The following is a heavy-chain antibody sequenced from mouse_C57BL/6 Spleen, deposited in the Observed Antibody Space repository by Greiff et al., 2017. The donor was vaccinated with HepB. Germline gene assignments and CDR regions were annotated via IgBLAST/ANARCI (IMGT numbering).Heavy chain of an antibody. CDR1: GFSLTSYG. D-gene: IGHD2-3*01. CDR3: ARRGGYDGYYGYAMDY. V-gene: IGHV2-2*01. Sequence: VQLKESGPGLVQPSQSLSITCTVSGFSLTSYGVHWVRQSPGKGLEWLGVIWSGGSTDYNAAFISRLSISKDNSKSQVFVKMNSLQADDTAIYYCARRGGYDGYYGYAMDYWGQGTSVTVSS. J-gene: IGHJ4*01. CDR2: IWSGGST.